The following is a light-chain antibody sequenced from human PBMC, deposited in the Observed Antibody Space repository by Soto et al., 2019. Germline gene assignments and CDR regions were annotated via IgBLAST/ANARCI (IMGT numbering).Light chain of an antibody. J-gene: IGLJ3*02. CDR1: SSDIGGYKY. Sequence: QSVLTQPASVSGSPGQSIIISCTGTSSDIGGYKYVSWYQQHPGKAPKLIIYEVINRPSGVSNRFSGSKSGNTASLTISGLLAEDEADYYCNSYTTNTTWVFGGGTKLTVL. V-gene: IGLV2-14*01. CDR3: NSYTTNTTWV. CDR2: EVI.